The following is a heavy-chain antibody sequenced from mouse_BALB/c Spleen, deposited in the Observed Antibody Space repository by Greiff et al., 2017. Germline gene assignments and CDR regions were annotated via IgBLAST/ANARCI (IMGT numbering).Heavy chain of an antibody. CDR3: ARVGAYWYFDV. CDR1: GYAFSSYW. Sequence: QVQLQQSGAELVRPGSSVKISCKASGYAFSSYWMNWVKQRPGQGLEWIGQIYPGDGDTNYNGKFKGKATLTADKSSSTAYMQLSSLTSEDSAVYFCARVGAYWYFDVWGAGTTVTVSS. J-gene: IGHJ1*01. CDR2: IYPGDGDT. V-gene: IGHV1-80*01.